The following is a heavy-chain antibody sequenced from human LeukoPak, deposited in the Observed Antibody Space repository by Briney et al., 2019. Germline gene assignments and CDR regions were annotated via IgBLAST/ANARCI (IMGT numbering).Heavy chain of an antibody. CDR1: GFTFSSYG. V-gene: IGHV3-30*18. CDR2: ISYDGSNK. Sequence: PGGSLRLSCVASGFTFSSYGMHWVRQAPGKGLEWVAVISYDGSNKYYADSVKGRFTTSRDNSKNTLYLQMNSLRAEDTAVYYCAKDWGTYGGPFDYWGQGTLVTVSS. CDR3: AKDWGTYGGPFDY. J-gene: IGHJ4*02. D-gene: IGHD4-23*01.